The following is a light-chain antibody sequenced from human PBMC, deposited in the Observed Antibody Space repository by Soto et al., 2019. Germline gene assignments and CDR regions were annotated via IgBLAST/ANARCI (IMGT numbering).Light chain of an antibody. CDR2: GAS. V-gene: IGKV3-20*01. Sequence: EIVVRQSPGTLSLSPGERATLSCRSSQSVTSSYLAWYQQKPGQAPRLVMYGASIRTSGIPDRFSGSGSGTDFTLTISRLEPEDFAVYYCQQYVRAPWTFGQGTKVDIK. CDR3: QQYVRAPWT. J-gene: IGKJ1*01. CDR1: QSVTSSY.